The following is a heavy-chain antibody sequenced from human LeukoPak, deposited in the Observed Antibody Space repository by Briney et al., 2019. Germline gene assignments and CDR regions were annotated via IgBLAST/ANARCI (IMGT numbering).Heavy chain of an antibody. V-gene: IGHV3-21*01. Sequence: GGSLRLSCAASGFTFSSYSMNWVRQAPGKGLEWVSSISSSSSYIYYADSVKGRFTISRDNAKNSLYLQMNSLRAEDTAVYYCATGPLVGAFDYWGQGTLVTVSS. CDR2: ISSSSSYI. CDR3: ATGPLVGAFDY. CDR1: GFTFSSYS. D-gene: IGHD1-26*01. J-gene: IGHJ4*02.